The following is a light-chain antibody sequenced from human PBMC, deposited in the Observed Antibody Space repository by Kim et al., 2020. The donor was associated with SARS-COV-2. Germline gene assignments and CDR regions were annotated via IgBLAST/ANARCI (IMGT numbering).Light chain of an antibody. CDR3: QKYNSAPLT. Sequence: ASVGDRVTITCRARQGISNYLAWYQQKPGRVPTRLIYAASTLQSGVPSRLSGSGSGTDFTLTISSLQPEDVATYYCQKYNSAPLTFGQGTKADIK. CDR1: QGISNY. V-gene: IGKV1-27*01. CDR2: AAS. J-gene: IGKJ1*01.